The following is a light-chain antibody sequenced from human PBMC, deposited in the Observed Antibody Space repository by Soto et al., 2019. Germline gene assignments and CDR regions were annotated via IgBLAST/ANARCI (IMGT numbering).Light chain of an antibody. CDR1: SSDVWGYNL. CDR3: SSYAGSSTDV. Sequence: QSALTQPASVSGSPVQSITISCTGTSSDVWGYNLVSWYQQDPGKSPKLVIYEGSNRPSGGSNRFSGSKSGNTASLTISGLQAEDEADYYCSSYAGSSTDVFGTGPKVT. CDR2: EGS. J-gene: IGLJ1*01. V-gene: IGLV2-23*01.